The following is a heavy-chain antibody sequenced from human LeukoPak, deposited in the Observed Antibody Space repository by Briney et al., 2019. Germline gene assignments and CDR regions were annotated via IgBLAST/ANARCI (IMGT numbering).Heavy chain of an antibody. CDR2: ISSSSDTI. Sequence: GGSLRLSCAASGFTFNSNSMNWVRQAPGKGLEWVSYISSSSDTIYYADSVKGRFTISRDNAKNSLYLQMNSLRDEDTAVYYCAREAIIGVVRQYFFDCWGQGTLVTVSS. D-gene: IGHD3-3*01. CDR3: AREAIIGVVRQYFFDC. J-gene: IGHJ4*02. CDR1: GFTFNSNS. V-gene: IGHV3-48*02.